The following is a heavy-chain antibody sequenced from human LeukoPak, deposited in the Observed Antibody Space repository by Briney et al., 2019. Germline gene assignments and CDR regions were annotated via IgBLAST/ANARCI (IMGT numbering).Heavy chain of an antibody. CDR1: GFTVSSNY. Sequence: GGSLRLSCAASGFTVSSNYMSWVRQAPGKGLEWVSVIYSGGSTYYADSVKGRFTISRDISKNTLYLQMNSLRAEDTAVYYCARGRDGYNFGYWGQGTLATVSS. J-gene: IGHJ4*02. V-gene: IGHV3-66*01. CDR3: ARGRDGYNFGY. CDR2: IYSGGST. D-gene: IGHD5-24*01.